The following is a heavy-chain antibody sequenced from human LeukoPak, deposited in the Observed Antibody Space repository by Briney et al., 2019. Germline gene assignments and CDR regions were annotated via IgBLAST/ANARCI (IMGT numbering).Heavy chain of an antibody. CDR2: ISYDGSNK. D-gene: IGHD6-19*01. CDR3: ARDSSGWYADY. V-gene: IGHV3-30*14. J-gene: IGHJ4*02. CDR1: GFTFSSYA. Sequence: PGGSLRLSCAASGFTFSSYAMHCVRQAPGKGLEWVAVISYDGSNKYYADSVKGRFTISRDNSKNTLYLQMNSLRAEDTAVYYCARDSSGWYADYWGQGTLVTVSS.